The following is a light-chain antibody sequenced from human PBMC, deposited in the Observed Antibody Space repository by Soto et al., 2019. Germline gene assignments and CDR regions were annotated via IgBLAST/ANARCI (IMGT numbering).Light chain of an antibody. CDR3: QSYDSRLTTYV. V-gene: IGLV1-40*01. CDR2: GSS. J-gene: IGLJ1*01. CDR1: RTNIGGGYD. Sequence: QSALTQPPSVSGAPGQRVTISCTGSRTNIGGGYDVHWYQQLPGTAPKLLISGSSNRPSGVPDRFSGSKSGASASLAINGLQAEDEADYYCQSYDSRLTTYVFGSGTKVTVL.